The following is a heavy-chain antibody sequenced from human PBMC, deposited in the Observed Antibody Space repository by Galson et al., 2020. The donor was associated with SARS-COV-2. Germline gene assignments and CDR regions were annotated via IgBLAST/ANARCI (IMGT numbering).Heavy chain of an antibody. D-gene: IGHD3-22*01. V-gene: IGHV3-30*09. CDR2: IFYDGSNK. CDR3: ARDPDSSGYFYFAYGMDV. J-gene: IGHJ6*02. CDR1: GFTFSHYA. Sequence: TGGSLRLSCAASGFTFSHYAMHWVRQAPGKGLEWVAVIFYDGSNKYYGDSVKGRFAISRDNSKNTLYLQLNGLRAEDTALYYCARDPDSSGYFYFAYGMDVWGQGTTVTVSS.